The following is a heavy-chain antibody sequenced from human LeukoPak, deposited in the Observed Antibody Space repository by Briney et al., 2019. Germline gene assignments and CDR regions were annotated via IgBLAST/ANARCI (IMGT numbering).Heavy chain of an antibody. D-gene: IGHD2-21*02. J-gene: IGHJ4*02. CDR3: ARGPWYCGGDCYDY. CDR1: GYTFTGYY. CDR2: INPNSGGT. Sequence: ASVKVSCKASGYTFTGYYMHWVRQAPGQGLEWMGWINPNSGGTNYAQKLQGRVTMTTDTSTSTAYMELRSLRSDDTAVYYCARGPWYCGGDCYDYWGQGTLVTVSS. V-gene: IGHV1-2*02.